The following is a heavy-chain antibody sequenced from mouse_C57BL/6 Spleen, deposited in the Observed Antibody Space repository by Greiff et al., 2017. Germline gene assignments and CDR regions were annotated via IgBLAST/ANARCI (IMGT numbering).Heavy chain of an antibody. D-gene: IGHD1-1*01. V-gene: IGHV1-81*01. CDR3: ASSGTTDYFDY. CDR2: IYPRSGNT. Sequence: QVHVKQSGAELARPGASVKLSCKASGYTFTSYGISWVKQRTGQGLEWIGEIYPRSGNTYYNEKFKGKDTLTADKSSSTAYMGLRSLTSEDAAVYFCASSGTTDYFDYWGQGTTLTVSS. J-gene: IGHJ2*01. CDR1: GYTFTSYG.